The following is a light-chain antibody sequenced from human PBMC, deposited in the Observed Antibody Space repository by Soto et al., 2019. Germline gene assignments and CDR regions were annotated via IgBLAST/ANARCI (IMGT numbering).Light chain of an antibody. J-gene: IGKJ1*01. V-gene: IGKV1-27*01. CDR1: QGISNY. Sequence: DIQMTQSPSSLSASVGDRVTITCRASQGISNYLAWYQQKPGKVPKLLIYAASTLQSGVPSRFSGSESRTDFTLTISSLQPEDVATYYCQKYNSALRTFGQGTKVEIK. CDR2: AAS. CDR3: QKYNSALRT.